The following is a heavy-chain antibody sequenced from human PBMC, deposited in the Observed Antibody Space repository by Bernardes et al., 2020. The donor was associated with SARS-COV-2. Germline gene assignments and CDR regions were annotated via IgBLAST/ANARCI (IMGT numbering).Heavy chain of an antibody. CDR2: ISYDGSNK. CDR1: GFTFSSYG. J-gene: IGHJ4*02. CDR3: VRSAGMDV. Sequence: GGSLRLSCAASGFTFSSYGMHWVRQAPGKGLEWVAVISYDGSNKYYVDSVKGRFTISRDNAKNLVFLQMNSLRAEDTAVFYCVRSAGMDVWGQGTLVTVSS. V-gene: IGHV3-30*03. D-gene: IGHD1-20*01.